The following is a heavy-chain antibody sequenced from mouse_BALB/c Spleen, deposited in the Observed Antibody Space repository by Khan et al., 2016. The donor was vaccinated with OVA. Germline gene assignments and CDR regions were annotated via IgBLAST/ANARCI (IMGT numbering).Heavy chain of an antibody. J-gene: IGHJ2*01. V-gene: IGHV2-9*02. D-gene: IGHD1-3*01. CDR3: ARVEDI. CDR1: GFSLTSYG. Sequence: QVQLKESGPGLVAPSQSLSITCTVSGFSLTSYGVHWVRPPPGKGLEWLGVIWAGGSTNYNSALMSRLSISRDNSKSQVFLKMNRLQTDDTAMYYWARVEDIWGQGTTLTVSS. CDR2: IWAGGST.